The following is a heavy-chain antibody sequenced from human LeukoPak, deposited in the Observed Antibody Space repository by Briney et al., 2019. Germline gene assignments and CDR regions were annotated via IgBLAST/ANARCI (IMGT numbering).Heavy chain of an antibody. CDR1: GFTFSSYA. CDR3: AKDSHSGSYLGGYYYYGMDV. D-gene: IGHD1-26*01. CDR2: ISGSGGST. V-gene: IGHV3-23*01. Sequence: GGSLRLSCAASGFTFSSYAMSWVRQAPGKGLEWVSAISGSGGSTYYADSVKGRFTISRDNSKNTLYLQMNSLRAEDTAVYYCAKDSHSGSYLGGYYYYGMDVWGQGTTVTVSS. J-gene: IGHJ6*02.